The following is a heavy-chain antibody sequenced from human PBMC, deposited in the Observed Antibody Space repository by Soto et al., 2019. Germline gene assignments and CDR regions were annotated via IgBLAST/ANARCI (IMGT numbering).Heavy chain of an antibody. V-gene: IGHV1-2*04. CDR2: INPNSGGT. CDR1: GYTFTGYY. Sequence: GASVKVSCKASGYTFTGYYMHWVRQAPGQGLEWMGWINPNSGGTNYAQKFQGWVTMTRDTSISTAYMELSRLRSDDTAVYYCARASPFDYDNPDYWGQGTLVTVSS. CDR3: ARASPFDYDNPDY. J-gene: IGHJ4*02. D-gene: IGHD3-22*01.